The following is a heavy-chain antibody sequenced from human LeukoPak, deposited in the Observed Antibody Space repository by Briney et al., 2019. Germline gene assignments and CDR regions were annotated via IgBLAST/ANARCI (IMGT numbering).Heavy chain of an antibody. Sequence: SEALSLTCTVSGYSISSGYFWGWIRQPPGKGLECIGTIYHSGSTYYNPSLKSRVTISVDTSKNQFSLKLSSVTAADTAVYYCARDYGQLWSSDWFDPWGQGTLVTVSS. CDR2: IYHSGST. D-gene: IGHD5-18*01. J-gene: IGHJ5*02. V-gene: IGHV4-38-2*02. CDR1: GYSISSGYF. CDR3: ARDYGQLWSSDWFDP.